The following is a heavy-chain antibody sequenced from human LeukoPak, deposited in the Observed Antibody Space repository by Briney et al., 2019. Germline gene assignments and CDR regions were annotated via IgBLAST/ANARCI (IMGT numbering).Heavy chain of an antibody. V-gene: IGHV1-8*01. Sequence: ASVKVSCKASGYTFTSYDINWVRQATGQGLEWKGWMNPNSGNTGYAQKFQGRVTMTRNTSISTAYMELSSLRSEDTAVYYCARTGYCSGGSCSYYYYYYMDVWGKGTTVTISS. D-gene: IGHD2-15*01. CDR3: ARTGYCSGGSCSYYYYYYMDV. J-gene: IGHJ6*03. CDR1: GYTFTSYD. CDR2: MNPNSGNT.